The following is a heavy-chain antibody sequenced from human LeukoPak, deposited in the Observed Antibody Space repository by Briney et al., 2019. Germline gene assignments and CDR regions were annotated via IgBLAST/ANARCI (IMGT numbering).Heavy chain of an antibody. CDR1: GGSFSGYY. CDR3: AREGGSGYSYYFDY. CDR2: IYYSGST. Sequence: SETLSLTCAVYGGSFSGYYWSWVRQPPGKGLEWIGYIYYSGSTNYNPSLKSRVTISVDTSKNQFSLKLSSVTAADTAVYYCAREGGSGYSYYFDYWGQGTLVTVSS. D-gene: IGHD3-22*01. V-gene: IGHV4-59*01. J-gene: IGHJ4*02.